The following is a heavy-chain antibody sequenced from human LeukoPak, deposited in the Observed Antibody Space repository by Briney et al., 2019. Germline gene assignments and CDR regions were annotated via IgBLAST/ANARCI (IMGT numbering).Heavy chain of an antibody. CDR2: ISSSGSTI. Sequence: GGSLRLSCAASGFTLSDYYMSWIRQAPGKGLEWVSYISSSGSTIYYADSVKGRFTISRDNAKNSLYLQMNSLRAEDTAVYYCASRGIAVAGTRVFDPWGQGTLVTVSS. CDR1: GFTLSDYY. J-gene: IGHJ5*02. D-gene: IGHD6-19*01. V-gene: IGHV3-11*01. CDR3: ASRGIAVAGTRVFDP.